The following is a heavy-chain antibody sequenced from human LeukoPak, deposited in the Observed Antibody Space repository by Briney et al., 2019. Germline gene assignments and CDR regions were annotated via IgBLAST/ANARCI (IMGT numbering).Heavy chain of an antibody. D-gene: IGHD6-13*01. V-gene: IGHV4-38-2*01. CDR2: IYPGGTT. CDR3: ARRIASAMTGFDY. CDR1: GYSVSSAHY. Sequence: KPSEILSLTCAVSGYSVSSAHYWGWIRQPPGEGLEWIGTIYPGGTTYYNPSLGSRITISIDASKNHFSLRLSSVTTADTAVYYCARRIASAMTGFDYWGQGALVAVSS. J-gene: IGHJ4*02.